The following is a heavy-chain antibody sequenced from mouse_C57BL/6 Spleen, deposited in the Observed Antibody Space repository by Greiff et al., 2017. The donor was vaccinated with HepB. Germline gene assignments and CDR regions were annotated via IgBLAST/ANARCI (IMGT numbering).Heavy chain of an antibody. J-gene: IGHJ4*01. D-gene: IGHD3-2*02. CDR1: GFTFTDYY. CDR3: ARSSQRNYYAMDY. CDR2: IRNKANGYTT. V-gene: IGHV7-3*01. Sequence: EVHLVESGGGLVQPGGSLSLSCAASGFTFTDYYMSWVRQPPGKALEWLGFIRNKANGYTTEYSASVKGRFTISRDNSQSILYLQMNALRAEDSATYYCARSSQRNYYAMDYWGQGTSVTVSS.